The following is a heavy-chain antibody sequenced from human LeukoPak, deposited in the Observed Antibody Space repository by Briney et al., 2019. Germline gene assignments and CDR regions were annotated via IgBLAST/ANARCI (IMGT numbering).Heavy chain of an antibody. J-gene: IGHJ4*02. D-gene: IGHD1-14*01. V-gene: IGHV3-33*01. Sequence: PGRSLRLSCAASGFTFSSYGMHWVRQAPGKGLEWVAFIRYDGSNKYYADSVKGRFTISRDNSKNTLYLQMNSLRAEDTAVYYCARDRRPDYFDYWGQGTLVTVSS. CDR2: IRYDGSNK. CDR1: GFTFSSYG. CDR3: ARDRRPDYFDY.